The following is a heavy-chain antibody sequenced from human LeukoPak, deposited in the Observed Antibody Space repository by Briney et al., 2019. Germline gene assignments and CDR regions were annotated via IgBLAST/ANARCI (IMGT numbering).Heavy chain of an antibody. V-gene: IGHV1-8*01. CDR2: VNPNSGNT. D-gene: IGHD3-10*01. CDR1: GYTFTSYD. CDR3: ASSRLLWFGEFRDY. J-gene: IGHJ4*02. Sequence: GASVKVSCKASGYTFTSYDINWVRQATGQGLEWMGWVNPNSGNTGYAQKFQGRVTMTRNTSISTAYMELSSLRSEDTAVYYCASSRLLWFGEFRDYWGQGTLVTVSS.